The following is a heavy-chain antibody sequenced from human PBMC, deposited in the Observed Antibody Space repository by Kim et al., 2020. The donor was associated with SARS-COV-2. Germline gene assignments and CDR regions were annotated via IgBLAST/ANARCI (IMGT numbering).Heavy chain of an antibody. CDR2: VYHSGST. J-gene: IGHJ6*02. CDR1: GDSFSSGNW. V-gene: IGHV4-4*02. D-gene: IGHD5-12*01. CDR3: ARAKSYYNYGMDV. Sequence: SETPSLTCAVSGAVSGDSFSSGNWWTWVRQSPGKGLEWIGEVYHSGSTNYNPSLKSRVTISVDKSRNQFSLRLSSVTAADTAVYYCARAKSYYNYGMDVWGQGTSVTVAS.